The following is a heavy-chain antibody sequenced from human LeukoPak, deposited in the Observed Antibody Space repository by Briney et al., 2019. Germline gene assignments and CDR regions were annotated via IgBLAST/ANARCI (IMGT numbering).Heavy chain of an antibody. CDR1: GGSFSGYY. J-gene: IGHJ4*02. CDR3: ARGHGGSRTSSWYGRYFDY. CDR2: INHSGST. V-gene: IGHV4-34*01. Sequence: PETLSLTCAVYGGSFSGYYWSWIRQPPGKGLEWIGEINHSGSTDYNPSLKSRVTISVDTSKNQFSLKLSSVTAADTAVYYCARGHGGSRTSSWYGRYFDYWGQGTLVTVSS. D-gene: IGHD6-13*01.